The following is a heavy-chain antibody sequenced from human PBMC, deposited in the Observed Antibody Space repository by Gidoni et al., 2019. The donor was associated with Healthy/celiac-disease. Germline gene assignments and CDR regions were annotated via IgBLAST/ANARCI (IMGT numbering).Heavy chain of an antibody. Sequence: QVQLVESGGGVVQPGRSLRLSCAASGFTFSSYGMPWVRQAQGKGLEWVAVIRYDGSNKYYADSVKGRFNISRDNSKNTLYLQMNSLRAEDTAVYYCARTGILTGYYDPDNWFDPWGQGTLVTVSS. V-gene: IGHV3-33*01. J-gene: IGHJ5*02. CDR2: IRYDGSNK. CDR1: GFTFSSYG. D-gene: IGHD3-9*01. CDR3: ARTGILTGYYDPDNWFDP.